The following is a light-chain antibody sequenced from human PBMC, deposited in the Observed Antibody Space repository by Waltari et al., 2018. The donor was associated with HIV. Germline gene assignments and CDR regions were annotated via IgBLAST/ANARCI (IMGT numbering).Light chain of an antibody. Sequence: QSVLTQPPSASGTPGQRVTISCSGSSSNIGNNYVSWYQQLPGTAPKLLIYRNIQRPSGVPDRFSGSKSGTSASLAISGLRSEDDADYYCAAWDDSLGGHHVFGTGTKVTVL. J-gene: IGLJ1*01. CDR1: SSNIGNNY. CDR2: RNI. CDR3: AAWDDSLGGHHV. V-gene: IGLV1-47*01.